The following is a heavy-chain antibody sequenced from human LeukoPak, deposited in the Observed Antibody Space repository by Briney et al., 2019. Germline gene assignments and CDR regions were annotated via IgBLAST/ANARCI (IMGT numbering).Heavy chain of an antibody. J-gene: IGHJ4*02. V-gene: IGHV1-69*04. Sequence: SVKVSCKASGGTFSSYAISWVRQAPGQGLEWMGRIIPILGVANYAQKFQGRVTITADKSTSTAYMELSSLRSEDTAVYYCASPGVGYSSSWYLSYWGQGTLVTVSS. CDR1: GGTFSSYA. CDR3: ASPGVGYSSSWYLSY. D-gene: IGHD6-13*01. CDR2: IIPILGVA.